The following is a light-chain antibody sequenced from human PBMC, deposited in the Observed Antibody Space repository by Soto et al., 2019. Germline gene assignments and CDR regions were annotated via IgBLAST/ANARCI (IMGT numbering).Light chain of an antibody. J-gene: IGKJ1*01. CDR2: DAS. CDR3: QQYGSSWWT. CDR1: QSVSSY. Sequence: EIVLTQSPATLSLSPGERATLSCRASQSVSSYLAWYQQKPGQAPRLLIYDASNRATGIPARFSGSGSGTGFTLTISRLEPEDFAVYYCQQYGSSWWTFGQGTKVDIK. V-gene: IGKV3-11*01.